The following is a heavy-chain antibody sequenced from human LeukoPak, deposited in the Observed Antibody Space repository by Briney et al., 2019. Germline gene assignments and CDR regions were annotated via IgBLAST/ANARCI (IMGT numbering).Heavy chain of an antibody. CDR1: GFIFSNYN. Sequence: GGSLRLSCAASGFIFSNYNMNWVRQTPGKGLEWLSYISSSSGTIYYADSVKGRFTISRDNAKNSLYLQMNSLRAEDTAVYYCARALGYSYGYAVDYWGQGTLVTVSS. CDR2: ISSSSGTI. J-gene: IGHJ4*02. D-gene: IGHD5-18*01. CDR3: ARALGYSYGYAVDY. V-gene: IGHV3-48*01.